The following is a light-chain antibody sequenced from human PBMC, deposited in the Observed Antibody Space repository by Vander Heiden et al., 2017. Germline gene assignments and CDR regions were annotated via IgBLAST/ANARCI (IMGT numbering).Light chain of an antibody. CDR2: AAS. CDR3: QQTDSTPFYT. V-gene: IGKV1-39*01. Sequence: DIQMTQSPSSLSASVGDRVTITCRASQSISSYLNWYQQKPGKAPKLLIYAASSLQSGVPSRFSGSGYGTDFTLTISSRQPEDFAPYYCQQTDSTPFYTFGHGTNLDIK. CDR1: QSISSY. J-gene: IGKJ3*01.